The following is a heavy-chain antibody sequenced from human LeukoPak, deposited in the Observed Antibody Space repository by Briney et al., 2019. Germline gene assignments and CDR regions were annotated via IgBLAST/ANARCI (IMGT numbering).Heavy chain of an antibody. Sequence: SETLSLTCTVSGGSISTSNYYWGWVRQPPGKGLEWIGNIFYSGSTYYSPSLKSRVTISVDTSKNQFSLKLSSVTAADTAVYYCARSQIAYYYGSGSYFYFDYWGQGTLVTVSS. D-gene: IGHD3-10*01. V-gene: IGHV4-39*07. CDR1: GGSISTSNYY. CDR2: IFYSGST. J-gene: IGHJ4*02. CDR3: ARSQIAYYYGSGSYFYFDY.